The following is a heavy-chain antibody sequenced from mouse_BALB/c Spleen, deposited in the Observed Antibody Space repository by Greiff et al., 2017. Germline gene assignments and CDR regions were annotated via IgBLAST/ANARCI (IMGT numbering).Heavy chain of an antibody. V-gene: IGHV3-8*02. CDR3: ARYLAYYYGSGYAMDY. Sequence: VQLKQSGPSLVKPSQTLSLTCSVTGDSITSGYWNWIRKFPGNKLEYMGYISYSGSTYYNPSLKSRISITRDTSKNQYYLQLNSVTTEDTATYYCARYLAYYYGSGYAMDYWGQGTSVTVSS. CDR2: ISYSGST. D-gene: IGHD1-1*01. J-gene: IGHJ4*01. CDR1: GDSITSGY.